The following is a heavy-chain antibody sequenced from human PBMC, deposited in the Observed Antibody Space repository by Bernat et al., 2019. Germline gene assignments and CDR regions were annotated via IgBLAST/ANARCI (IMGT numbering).Heavy chain of an antibody. V-gene: IGHV1-2*02. CDR3: ARDYDNSSGYSPENGMDI. D-gene: IGHD3-22*01. CDR2: INPNSGGT. Sequence: QVQLVQSGAEVKKPGASVKVSCKASGYTFTGYYMHWVRQAPGQGLEWMGWINPNSGGTNYAQKFQGRVIMTRDTSISTAYMELSMLRSDDTAVYYCARDYDNSSGYSPENGMDIWGQGTMVTVSS. CDR1: GYTFTGYY. J-gene: IGHJ3*02.